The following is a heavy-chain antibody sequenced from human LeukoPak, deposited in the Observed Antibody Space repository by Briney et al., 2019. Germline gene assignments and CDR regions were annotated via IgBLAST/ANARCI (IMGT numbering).Heavy chain of an antibody. J-gene: IGHJ4*02. CDR2: ISSSSSYI. CDR3: AKGGHYSFFDY. CDR1: GFTFSSYS. D-gene: IGHD4-11*01. V-gene: IGHV3-21*04. Sequence: PGGSLRLSCAASGFTFSSYSMNWVRQAPGKGLEWVSSISSSSSYIYYADSVKGRFTISRDNSKNTHYLQMSSLRAEDTGIYYCAKGGHYSFFDYWGQGTLVTVSS.